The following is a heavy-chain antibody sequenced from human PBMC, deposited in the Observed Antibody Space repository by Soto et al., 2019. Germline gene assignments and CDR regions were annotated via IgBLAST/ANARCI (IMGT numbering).Heavy chain of an antibody. D-gene: IGHD5-18*01. J-gene: IGHJ4*02. Sequence: GGSLRLSCAVSGVTLTDVWMNWVRQAPEKGPEWVGRIKSKTDGGTTDYAAPVKGRFTISRDDSQNTLYLQMNSLKTEDTAVYYCSHGYYQYFNSWGQGTLVTVSS. CDR3: SHGYYQYFNS. CDR2: IKSKTDGGTT. V-gene: IGHV3-15*07. CDR1: GVTLTDVW.